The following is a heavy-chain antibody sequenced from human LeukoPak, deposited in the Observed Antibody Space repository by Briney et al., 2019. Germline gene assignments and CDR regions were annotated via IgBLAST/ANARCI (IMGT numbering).Heavy chain of an antibody. Sequence: GASVKVSCKASGYTFNGYYMHWVRQAPGQCLESMGWINSNSGARNYAQKFQGRVTMSRDTSINTAYMELSRLTSDDTAVYYCARGRGGATTGLDHWGQGALVTVSS. CDR1: GYTFNGYY. CDR2: INSNSGAR. CDR3: ARGRGGATTGLDH. J-gene: IGHJ4*02. D-gene: IGHD1-26*01. V-gene: IGHV1-2*02.